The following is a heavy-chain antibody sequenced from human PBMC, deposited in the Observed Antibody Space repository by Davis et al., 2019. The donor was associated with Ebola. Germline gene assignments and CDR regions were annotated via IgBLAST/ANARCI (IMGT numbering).Heavy chain of an antibody. CDR2: IIPVSGVP. CDR1: GGTFSSYA. D-gene: IGHD3-3*01. Sequence: SVKVSCKASGGTFSSYAISWVRQAPGQGLDWMGGIIPVSGVPKYAQDFQGRVTITADESTTTVYMELSRLRSEDTAFYYCARAQPRVVTPFDYWGQGTLVTVSS. CDR3: ARAQPRVVTPFDY. V-gene: IGHV1-69*13. J-gene: IGHJ4*02.